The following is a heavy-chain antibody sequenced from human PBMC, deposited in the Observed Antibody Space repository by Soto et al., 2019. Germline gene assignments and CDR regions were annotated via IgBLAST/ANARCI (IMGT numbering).Heavy chain of an antibody. CDR2: IYPGDSDG. Sequence: CEGSGYTCRSYWIVRLRQLPGKGLEWMGIIYPGDSDGRYSPSFQGQVTISADKSISTAYLQRNSLKASDTAIYYCARLDSGWYGRLEYWGQGTPVTVSS. CDR1: GYTCRSYW. CDR3: ARLDSGWYGRLEY. J-gene: IGHJ4*02. V-gene: IGHV5-51*01. D-gene: IGHD6-19*01.